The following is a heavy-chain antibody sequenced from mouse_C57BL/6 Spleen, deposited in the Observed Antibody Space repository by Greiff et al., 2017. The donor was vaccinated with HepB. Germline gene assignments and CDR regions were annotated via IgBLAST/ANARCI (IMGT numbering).Heavy chain of an antibody. CDR2: INPNNGGT. Sequence: EVQLQQSGPELVKPGASVKISCKASGYTFTDYYMNWVKQSHGKSLEWLGDINPNNGGTSYNQKFKGKATLTVDKSSSTAYMELRSLTSEDSAVYYCARGETYYFDYWGQGTTLTVSS. CDR1: GYTFTDYY. J-gene: IGHJ2*01. V-gene: IGHV1-26*01. CDR3: ARGETYYFDY.